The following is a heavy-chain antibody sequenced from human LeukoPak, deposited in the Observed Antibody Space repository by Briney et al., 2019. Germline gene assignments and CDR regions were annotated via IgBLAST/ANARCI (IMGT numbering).Heavy chain of an antibody. V-gene: IGHV3-21*01. CDR1: GFIFSDYG. J-gene: IGHJ4*02. Sequence: SGGSLRLSCAPSGFIFSDYGMNWVRQAPGKGLEWVSYISRSSRYIYYADSMKGRLTISRDNAKNSLYLQMDSLRAEDTALYYCAREGAGREGHNFDYWGQGTLVTVFS. CDR3: AREGAGREGHNFDY. CDR2: ISRSSRYI. D-gene: IGHD5-24*01.